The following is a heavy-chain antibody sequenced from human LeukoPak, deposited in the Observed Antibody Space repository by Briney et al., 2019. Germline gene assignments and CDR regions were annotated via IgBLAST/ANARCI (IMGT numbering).Heavy chain of an antibody. CDR1: GGSISSDGYS. V-gene: IGHV4-30-2*01. CDR2: IYHSGST. J-gene: IGHJ4*02. Sequence: SQTLSHTCAVSGGSISSDGYSWSWIRQPPGKGLEWIGYIYHSGSTYYNPSLKSRVTISVDRSKNQFSLNLSSVTAADTAIYYCAWGYSGYGPFDYWGQGTLVTVSS. D-gene: IGHD5-12*01. CDR3: AWGYSGYGPFDY.